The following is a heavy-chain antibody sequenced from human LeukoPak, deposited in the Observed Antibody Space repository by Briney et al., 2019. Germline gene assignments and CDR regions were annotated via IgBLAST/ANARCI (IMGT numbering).Heavy chain of an antibody. Sequence: PGGSLRLSCAASGFTFTSYSVSWVRQAPGKGLEWVSVISANGGDTFYADSVKGRFTISRDNYKNTLYLQMNSLRVEDMAVYYCAKGRTLVGGSTRSYDYWGQGTLVTVSS. D-gene: IGHD1-26*01. CDR2: ISANGGDT. CDR3: AKGRTLVGGSTRSYDY. CDR1: GFTFTSYS. J-gene: IGHJ4*02. V-gene: IGHV3-23*01.